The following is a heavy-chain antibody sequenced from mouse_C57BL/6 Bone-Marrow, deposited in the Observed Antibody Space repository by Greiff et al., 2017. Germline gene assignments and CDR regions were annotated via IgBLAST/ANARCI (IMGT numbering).Heavy chain of an antibody. CDR3: ARVAD. J-gene: IGHJ3*01. CDR2: INPNNGGT. V-gene: IGHV1-26*01. CDR1: GYTFTDYY. Sequence: EVQLQQSGPELVKPGASVKISCKASGYTFTDYYMNWVKQSPGKSLEWIGDINPNNGGTSYNQKFKGKATLTVDKSSSTAYMELRSLTSEDSAVYYCARVADWGQGTLVTVSA.